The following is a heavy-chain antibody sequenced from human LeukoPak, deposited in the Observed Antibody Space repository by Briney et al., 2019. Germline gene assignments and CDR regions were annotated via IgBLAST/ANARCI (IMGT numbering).Heavy chain of an antibody. Sequence: PGRSLRLSCAASGFTFSSYGMHWVRQAPGKGLEWVAVISYDGSNKYYADSVKGRFTIPRDNSKNTLYLQMNSLRAEDTAVYYCAKPSIPYGSGSYYFDYWGQGTLVTVSS. J-gene: IGHJ4*02. CDR1: GFTFSSYG. V-gene: IGHV3-30*18. CDR2: ISYDGSNK. CDR3: AKPSIPYGSGSYYFDY. D-gene: IGHD3-10*01.